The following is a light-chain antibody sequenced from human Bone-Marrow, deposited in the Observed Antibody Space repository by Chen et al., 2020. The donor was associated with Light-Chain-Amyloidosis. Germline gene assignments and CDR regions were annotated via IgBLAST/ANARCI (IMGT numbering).Light chain of an antibody. J-gene: IGKJ4*01. CDR1: QTICSNY. CDR2: GSS. Sequence: EIVLTQSPGTLSLSPGEGANLSCRASQTICSNYLTWYQQKLGKAPRLLIYGSSSMTTGIPDRVTGSRYGTDVTLAINRLEPEDFAIYYCQQYGTEQLTLGGGTKVEIK. CDR3: QQYGTEQLT. V-gene: IGKV3-20*01.